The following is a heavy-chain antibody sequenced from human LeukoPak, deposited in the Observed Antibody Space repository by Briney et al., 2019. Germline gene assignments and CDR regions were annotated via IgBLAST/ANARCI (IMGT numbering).Heavy chain of an antibody. CDR2: IRSKPHSYTT. D-gene: IGHD2-15*01. CDR3: TRQDCSGGSCSYVDY. Sequence: PGGSLRLSCAASGFPFSVSDMPWLRQASGKGGECVGLIRSKPHSYTTVYSASVQGRFTICRDDSKNTAYLQMNSLKAEDTAVYYCTRQDCSGGSCSYVDYWGQGTLVTVSS. V-gene: IGHV3-73*01. J-gene: IGHJ4*02. CDR1: GFPFSVSD.